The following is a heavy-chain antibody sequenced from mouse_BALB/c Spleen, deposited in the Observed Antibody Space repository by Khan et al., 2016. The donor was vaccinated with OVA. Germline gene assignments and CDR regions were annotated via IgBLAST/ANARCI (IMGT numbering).Heavy chain of an antibody. Sequence: EVQLQQSGPELVKPGASVKIPCKASGYTFTDYNMDWVKQSHGKSLEWIGDITPNNGGTIYNQKFKGKATLTVDKSTSPAYSELRSLTSEDTAVYYCTRGGHGSPFDYWGQGTTLTVSS. CDR3: TRGGHGSPFDY. CDR1: GYTFTDYN. CDR2: ITPNNGGT. V-gene: IGHV1-18*01. D-gene: IGHD1-1*01. J-gene: IGHJ2*01.